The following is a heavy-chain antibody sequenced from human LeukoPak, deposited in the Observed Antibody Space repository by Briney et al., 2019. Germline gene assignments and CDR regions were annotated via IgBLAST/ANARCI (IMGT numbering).Heavy chain of an antibody. J-gene: IGHJ4*02. Sequence: GGSLRLSCAASGFTFSSYAMSWVRKAPGKGLEWVSAISGSGGSTYYADSVKGRFTVSRDNSKNTLYLQMNSLKTEDTAVYYCTTDGVGVEGATYDNWGQGTLVSVSS. CDR2: ISGSGGST. V-gene: IGHV3-23*01. CDR3: TTDGVGVEGATYDN. CDR1: GFTFSSYA. D-gene: IGHD1-26*01.